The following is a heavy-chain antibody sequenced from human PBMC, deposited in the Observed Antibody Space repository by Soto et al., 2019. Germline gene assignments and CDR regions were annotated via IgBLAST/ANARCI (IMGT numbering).Heavy chain of an antibody. CDR1: GFTFSTYS. J-gene: IGHJ3*02. CDR3: ASWLIALHAFDI. V-gene: IGHV3-48*01. Sequence: EVQLVESGGGLVQPGGSLRLSCAASGFTFSTYSMTWVRQAPGKGLEWLSYITGGSSTIFYADSVKGRFTISRDNAKNSVYLQMNSLRAEDTAVYYCASWLIALHAFDIWCQGTLVTVSS. D-gene: IGHD5-12*01. CDR2: ITGGSSTI.